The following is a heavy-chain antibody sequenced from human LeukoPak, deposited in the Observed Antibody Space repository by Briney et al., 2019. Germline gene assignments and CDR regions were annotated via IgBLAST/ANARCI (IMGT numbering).Heavy chain of an antibody. D-gene: IGHD3-9*01. CDR2: XXXXXST. J-gene: IGHJ3*02. CDR1: GGSFSGYY. CDR3: AREEAGGYDIFVTRTPGAFDI. Sequence: SETLSLTCAVYGGSFSGYYWSWIRQPPGKGLXXXXXXXXXXSTNYNPSLKSRVTISVDTSKNQFSLKLSSVTAADTAVYYCAREEAGGYDIFVTRTPGAFDIWGQGTMVTVSS. V-gene: IGHV4-34*01.